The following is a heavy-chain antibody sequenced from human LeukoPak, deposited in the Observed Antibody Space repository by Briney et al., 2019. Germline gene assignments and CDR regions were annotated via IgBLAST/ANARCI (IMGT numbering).Heavy chain of an antibody. CDR3: ARGPVIGSGSFFDY. CDR1: GYTFTSYD. D-gene: IGHD3-10*01. Sequence: ASVKVSCKASGYTFTSYDINWVRQATGQGLEWMGWMNPNSGNTGYAQKFQGRVTITRNTSISTAYMELSSLRSEDTAVYYCARGPVIGSGSFFDYWGQGTLVTVSS. V-gene: IGHV1-8*03. CDR2: MNPNSGNT. J-gene: IGHJ4*02.